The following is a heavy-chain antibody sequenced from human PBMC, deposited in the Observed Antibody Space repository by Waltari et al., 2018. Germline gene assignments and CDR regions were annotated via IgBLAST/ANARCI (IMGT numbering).Heavy chain of an antibody. CDR3: ATLDDYAAFDI. V-gene: IGHV1-69-2*01. Sequence: EVQLVQSGAEVKKPGATVIISCKASGYTFTDYYMHWVQQAPGKGLEWMGRVDPEDGETIYAEKFQGRVTMELSSLRSEDTAVYYCATLDDYAAFDIWGQGTMVTVSS. D-gene: IGHD4-17*01. J-gene: IGHJ3*02. CDR2: VDPEDGET. CDR1: GYTFTDYY.